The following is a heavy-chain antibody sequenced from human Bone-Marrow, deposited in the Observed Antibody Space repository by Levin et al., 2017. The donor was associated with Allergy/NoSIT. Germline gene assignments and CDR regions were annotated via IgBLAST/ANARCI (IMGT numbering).Heavy chain of an antibody. CDR3: ATGRGYQLLKFDY. J-gene: IGHJ4*02. D-gene: IGHD2-2*01. CDR2: IYYSGST. V-gene: IGHV4-59*08. Sequence: SETLSLTCTVSGGSISSYYWSWIRQPPGKGLEWIGYIYYSGSTNYNPSLKSRVTISVDTSKNQFSLKLSSVTAADTAVYYCATGRGYQLLKFDYWGQGTLVTVSS. CDR1: GGSISSYY.